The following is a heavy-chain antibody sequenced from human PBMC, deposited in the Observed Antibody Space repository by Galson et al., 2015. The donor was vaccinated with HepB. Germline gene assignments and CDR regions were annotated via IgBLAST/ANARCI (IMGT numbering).Heavy chain of an antibody. D-gene: IGHD1-26*01. CDR1: GGTFSSYA. Sequence: SVKVSCKASGGTFSSYAISWVRQAPGQGLEWMGGIIPIFGTANYAQKFQGRVTITADESTSTAYMELSSLRSEDTAMYYCATTLSGTYPRDAFELWGQGTILTVFS. CDR2: IIPIFGTA. CDR3: ATTLSGTYPRDAFEL. V-gene: IGHV1-69*13. J-gene: IGHJ3*01.